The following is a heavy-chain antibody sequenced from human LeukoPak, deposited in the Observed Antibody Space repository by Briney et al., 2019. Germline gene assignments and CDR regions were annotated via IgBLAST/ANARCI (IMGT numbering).Heavy chain of an antibody. CDR2: INHSGST. D-gene: IGHD6-13*01. CDR3: ARPGIAATGAFDC. Sequence: SETLSLTCAVYGGSLSGYYWSWIRQPPGKGLEWIGEINHSGSTNYNPSLKSRVTISVDTSKNQFSLNLTSVTAADTAVYFCARPGIAATGAFDCWGQGTLVTVSS. CDR1: GGSLSGYY. V-gene: IGHV4-34*01. J-gene: IGHJ4*02.